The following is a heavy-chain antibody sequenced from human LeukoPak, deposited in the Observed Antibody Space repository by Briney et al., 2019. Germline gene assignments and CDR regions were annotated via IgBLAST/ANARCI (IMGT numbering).Heavy chain of an antibody. CDR2: VYVTGST. Sequence: SETLSLTCTVPGDSISSYYWSWIQQPAGKGLEWIGRVYVTGSTNLNPALQSRVTMSVDTSKNQFSLKLTSVTAADTAVYYCARDRQWLVDHWGQGTLVTVSS. CDR1: GDSISSYY. V-gene: IGHV4-4*07. CDR3: ARDRQWLVDH. D-gene: IGHD6-19*01. J-gene: IGHJ5*02.